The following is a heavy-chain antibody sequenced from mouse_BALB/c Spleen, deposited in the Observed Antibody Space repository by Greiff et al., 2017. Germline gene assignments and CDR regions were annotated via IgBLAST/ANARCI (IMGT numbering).Heavy chain of an antibody. CDR3: ARQLTGDAMDY. V-gene: IGHV5-9-4*01. D-gene: IGHD4-1*01. Sequence: EVKLMESGGGLVKPGGSLKLSCAASGFTFSSYAMSWVRQSPEKRLEWVAEISSGGSYTYYPDTVTGRFTISRDNAKNTLYLEMSSLRSEDTAMYYCARQLTGDAMDYWGQGTSVTVSS. J-gene: IGHJ4*01. CDR2: ISSGGSYT. CDR1: GFTFSSYA.